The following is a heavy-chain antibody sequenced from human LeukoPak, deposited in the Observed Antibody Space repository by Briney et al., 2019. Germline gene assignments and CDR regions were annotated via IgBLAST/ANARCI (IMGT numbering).Heavy chain of an antibody. CDR2: ISYDGSNK. V-gene: IGHV3-30*18. J-gene: IGHJ4*02. D-gene: IGHD5-12*01. CDR3: AKGTDYSGYDLDY. CDR1: GFTFSSYG. Sequence: GGSLRLSCAASGFTFSSYGMHWVHQAPGKGLEWVAVISYDGSNKYYADSVKGRFTISRDNSKNTLYLQMNSLRAEDTAVYYCAKGTDYSGYDLDYWGQGTLVTVSS.